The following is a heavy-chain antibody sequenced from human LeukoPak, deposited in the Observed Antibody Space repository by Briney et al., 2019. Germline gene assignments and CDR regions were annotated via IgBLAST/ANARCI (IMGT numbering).Heavy chain of an antibody. CDR2: IYTSGST. D-gene: IGHD3-22*01. V-gene: IGHV4-61*09. CDR1: GGSISSGSYY. J-gene: IGHJ5*02. CDR3: ARDKIEDSGYHNWFDP. Sequence: SQTLSLTCTVSGGSISSGSYYWSWIRQPAGKGLEWIGHIYTSGSTNYNPSLKSRVTISVDTSKNQFSLRLSSVTAADTAVYYCARDKIEDSGYHNWFDPWGQGTLVTVSS.